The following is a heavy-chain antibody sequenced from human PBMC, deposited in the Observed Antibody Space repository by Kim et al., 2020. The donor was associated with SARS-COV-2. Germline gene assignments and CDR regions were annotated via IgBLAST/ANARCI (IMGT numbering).Heavy chain of an antibody. CDR1: GYTFTSYG. D-gene: IGHD3-9*01. V-gene: IGHV1-18*01. Sequence: ASVKVSCKASGYTFTSYGISWVRQAPGQGLEWMGWISAYNGNTNYAQKLQGRVTMTTDTSTSTAYMELRSLRSDDTAVYYCARDNYDIFPYYMDVWGKGTTVTVSS. J-gene: IGHJ6*03. CDR3: ARDNYDIFPYYMDV. CDR2: ISAYNGNT.